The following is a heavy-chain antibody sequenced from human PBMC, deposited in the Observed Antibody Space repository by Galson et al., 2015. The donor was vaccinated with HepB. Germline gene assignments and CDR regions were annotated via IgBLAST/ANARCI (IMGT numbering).Heavy chain of an antibody. J-gene: IGHJ6*03. D-gene: IGHD3-22*01. V-gene: IGHV4-4*07. CDR2: IYTSGST. CDR3: ARDVEAAGDYYDSSGYYQDYYYMDV. Sequence: LTCTVSGGSISSYYWSWIRQPPGKGLEWIGRIYTSGSTNYNPSLKSRVTMSVDTSKNQFSLKLSSVTAADTAVYYCARDVEAAGDYYDSSGYYQDYYYMDVWGKGPRSPSP. CDR1: GGSISSYY.